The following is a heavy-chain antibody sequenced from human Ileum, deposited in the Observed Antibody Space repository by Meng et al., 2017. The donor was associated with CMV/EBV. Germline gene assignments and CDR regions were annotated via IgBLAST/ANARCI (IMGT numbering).Heavy chain of an antibody. CDR3: AKDIIRRGGGWTNPFDY. D-gene: IGHD6-19*01. V-gene: IGHV3-43*01. Sequence: GGSLRLSCAASGFTFDDYTMHWVRQAPGKGLEWVSLITWDGSGIYHADSVKGRFTVSRDNSKNSLYLRMNSLRNEDTALYYCAKDIIRRGGGWTNPFDYWGPGTQVTVSS. J-gene: IGHJ4*02. CDR1: GFTFDDYT. CDR2: ITWDGSGI.